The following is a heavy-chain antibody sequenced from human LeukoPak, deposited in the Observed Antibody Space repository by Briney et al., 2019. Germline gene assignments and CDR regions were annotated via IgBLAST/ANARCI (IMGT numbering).Heavy chain of an antibody. CDR1: GGSISSYY. CDR2: IYYSGST. CDR3: ARLMEQQLAIDY. Sequence: SETLSLTCTVSGGSISSYYWSWIRQPPGKGLEWIGYIYYSGSTNYNPSLKSRVTISVDTSKNQFSLKLSSVTAADTAVYYCARLMEQQLAIDYWGQGTLVTVSS. J-gene: IGHJ4*02. D-gene: IGHD6-13*01. V-gene: IGHV4-59*01.